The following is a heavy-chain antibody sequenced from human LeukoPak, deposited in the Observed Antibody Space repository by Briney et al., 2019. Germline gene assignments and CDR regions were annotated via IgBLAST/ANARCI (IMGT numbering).Heavy chain of an antibody. D-gene: IGHD3-10*01. Sequence: SETLSLTCTVSGGSLSSGGYYWSWIRQHPGKGLEWIGYIYYSGSTYYNPSLKSRVTISVDTSKNQFSLKLSSVTAADTAVYYCAGAVSAWQHYYYYYYMDVWGKGTTVTVSS. CDR2: IYYSGST. J-gene: IGHJ6*03. CDR3: AGAVSAWQHYYYYYYMDV. V-gene: IGHV4-31*03. CDR1: GGSLSSGGYY.